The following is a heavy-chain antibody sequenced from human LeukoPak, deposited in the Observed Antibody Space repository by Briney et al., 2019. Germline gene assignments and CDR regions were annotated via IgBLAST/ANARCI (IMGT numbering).Heavy chain of an antibody. D-gene: IGHD6-19*01. CDR2: TRNKANSYTT. Sequence: GGSLRLSCAASGFTFSDHYMDWVRQAPGKGLEWVGRTRNKANSYTTEYAASVKGRFTISRDDSKNSLYLQMNSLRAEDTAVYYCAKESGWSYYFDYWGQGTLVTVSS. CDR3: AKESGWSYYFDY. J-gene: IGHJ4*02. CDR1: GFTFSDHY. V-gene: IGHV3-72*01.